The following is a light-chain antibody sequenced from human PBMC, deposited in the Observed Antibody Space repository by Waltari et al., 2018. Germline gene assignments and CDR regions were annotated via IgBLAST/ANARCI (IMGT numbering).Light chain of an antibody. CDR1: SSDVGGYNL. V-gene: IGLV2-23*02. CDR3: CSYAGSSTYVL. J-gene: IGLJ2*01. CDR2: GVN. Sequence: QSALTQPASVSGSPGQSITISCTGTSSDVGGYNLVSWYQQHPGKAPKLVIDGVNQRPSGISSRFSGSKSGNTASLTISGLQAEDEANYYCCSYAGSSTYVLFGGGTKVTVL.